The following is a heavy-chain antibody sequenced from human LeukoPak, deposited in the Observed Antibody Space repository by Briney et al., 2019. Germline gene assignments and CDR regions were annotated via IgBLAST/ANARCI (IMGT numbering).Heavy chain of an antibody. Sequence: ASVKVSCKASGYTFTSYGISWVRQAPGQGLEWMGWISAYNGNTNYAQNLQGRVTMTTDTSTSTAYMELRSLRSDDTAVYYCARGGYCSGGSCYSGDYYFDYWGQGTLVTVSS. CDR2: ISAYNGNT. J-gene: IGHJ4*02. D-gene: IGHD2-15*01. V-gene: IGHV1-18*01. CDR1: GYTFTSYG. CDR3: ARGGYCSGGSCYSGDYYFDY.